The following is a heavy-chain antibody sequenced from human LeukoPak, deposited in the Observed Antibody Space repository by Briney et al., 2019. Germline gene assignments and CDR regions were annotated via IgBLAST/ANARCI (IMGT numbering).Heavy chain of an antibody. CDR1: GYTFTSYD. CDR3: ARGLSSSSWYGAINQYYYYYGMDV. D-gene: IGHD6-13*01. J-gene: IGHJ6*02. V-gene: IGHV1-8*01. CDR2: MNPNSGNT. Sequence: ASVKVSCKASGYTFTSYDINWVRQATGQGLEWMGWMNPNSGNTGYAQKFRGRVTMTRNTSISTAYMELSSLRSEDTAGYYCARGLSSSSWYGAINQYYYYYGMDVWGQGTTVTVSS.